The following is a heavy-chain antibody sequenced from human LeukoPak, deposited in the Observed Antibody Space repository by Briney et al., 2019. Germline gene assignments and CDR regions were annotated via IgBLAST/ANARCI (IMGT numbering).Heavy chain of an antibody. CDR1: GYSFTSYW. CDR2: IYPGDSDT. CDR3: ARLGSYCTNGVCYRDAFDI. V-gene: IGHV5-51*01. D-gene: IGHD2-8*01. Sequence: GESLKISCKGSGYSFTSYWIGWVRQMPGKGLECIAIIYPGDSDTRYSPSFQGQVTISADKSISTAYLQWSSLKASDTAMYYCARLGSYCTNGVCYRDAFDIWGQGTMVTVSS. J-gene: IGHJ3*02.